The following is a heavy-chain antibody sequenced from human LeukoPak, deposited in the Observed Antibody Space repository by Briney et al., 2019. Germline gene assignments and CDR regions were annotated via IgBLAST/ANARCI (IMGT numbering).Heavy chain of an antibody. D-gene: IGHD4-17*01. CDR2: INHSGST. V-gene: IGHV4-34*01. Sequence: SETLSLTCAVYGGSFSGYYWSWIRQPPGKGLEWIGEINHSGSTNYNPSLKSRATISVDTSKNQFSLKLSSVTAADTAVYYCARGYGSLRTFDYWGQGTLVTVPS. CDR3: ARGYGSLRTFDY. J-gene: IGHJ4*02. CDR1: GGSFSGYY.